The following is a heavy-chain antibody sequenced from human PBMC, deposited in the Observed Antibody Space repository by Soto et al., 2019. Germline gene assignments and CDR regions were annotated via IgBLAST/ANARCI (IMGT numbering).Heavy chain of an antibody. D-gene: IGHD4-4*01. V-gene: IGHV4-30-2*01. Sequence: QLQLQESGSGLVKPSQTLSLTCAVSGGSISSGGYSWSWIRQPPGKGLEWIGYIYHSGSTYYNPSLKSRVTISVDRSKTQFSLKLSSVTAADTAVYYCGRIPVTTSYYYGMDVWGQGTTVTVSS. CDR1: GGSISSGGYS. J-gene: IGHJ6*02. CDR3: GRIPVTTSYYYGMDV. CDR2: IYHSGST.